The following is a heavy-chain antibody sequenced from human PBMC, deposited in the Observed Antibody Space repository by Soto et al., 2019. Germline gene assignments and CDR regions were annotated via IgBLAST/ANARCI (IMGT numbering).Heavy chain of an antibody. CDR3: ARVGGWIKTNWFDS. D-gene: IGHD5-12*01. J-gene: IGHJ5*01. Sequence: GASVKVSCKASGGTFSSYAISWVRQAPGQGLEWMGGIIPIFGTANYAQKFQGRVTITADESTSTAYMELSSLRSEDTAVYYCARVGGWIKTNWFDSWGQGTLVTVSS. CDR2: IIPIFGTA. V-gene: IGHV1-69*13. CDR1: GGTFSSYA.